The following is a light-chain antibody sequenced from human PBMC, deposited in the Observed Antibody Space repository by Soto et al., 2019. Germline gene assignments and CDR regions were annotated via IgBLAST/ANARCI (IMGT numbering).Light chain of an antibody. J-gene: IGLJ2*01. Sequence: QSALTQPPSVSGAPGQRVTISCTGSSSNIGAGYDVHWYQQLPGTAPKLLIYGNSNRPSGVPDRFSGSKSGTSASLAIPGLQAEDEADYYCQSYDSSLGVVFGGGTKLTVL. CDR2: GNS. CDR3: QSYDSSLGVV. V-gene: IGLV1-40*01. CDR1: SSNIGAGYD.